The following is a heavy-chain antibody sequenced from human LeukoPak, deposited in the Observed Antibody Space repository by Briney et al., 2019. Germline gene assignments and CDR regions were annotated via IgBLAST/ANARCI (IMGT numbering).Heavy chain of an antibody. Sequence: ASVKVSCKASGYTCTSYAMHWVRQAPGQRLEWMGWINAGNGNTKYSQKFQGRVTITRDTSASTAYMELSSLRSEDTAVYYCARDKWAVAGRVFDYWGEGTLVTVSS. CDR3: ARDKWAVAGRVFDY. J-gene: IGHJ4*02. CDR2: INAGNGNT. CDR1: GYTCTSYA. V-gene: IGHV1-3*01. D-gene: IGHD6-19*01.